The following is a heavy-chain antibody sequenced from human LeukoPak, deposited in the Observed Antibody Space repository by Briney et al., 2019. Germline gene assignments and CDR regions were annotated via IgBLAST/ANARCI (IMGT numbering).Heavy chain of an antibody. Sequence: GGSLRLSCAASGFTFSSYWMSWVRQAPGKGLEWVANIKQDGSEKYYVDSVKGRFTISRDNAKNSLYLQMNSLRAEDTAVYYCARASNYYDSSGYYTNFMYYYYYGMDVWGQGTTVTVSS. CDR3: ARASNYYDSSGYYTNFMYYYYYGMDV. D-gene: IGHD3-22*01. CDR1: GFTFSSYW. CDR2: IKQDGSEK. J-gene: IGHJ6*02. V-gene: IGHV3-7*01.